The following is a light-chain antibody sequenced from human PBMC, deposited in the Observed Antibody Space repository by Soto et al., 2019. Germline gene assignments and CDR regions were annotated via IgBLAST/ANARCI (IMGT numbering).Light chain of an antibody. CDR1: EGISSY. J-gene: IGKJ4*01. V-gene: IGKV1-9*01. Sequence: DTQLTQSPSVLSASVGDRVTITCRASEGISSYLAWYQQKPGKGPKLLVYLAATLQSGVPSRFSGSGSGKEFTLTISSLEPEDFATYYCQQLNSYPLTFGEGTKVEIK. CDR3: QQLNSYPLT. CDR2: LAA.